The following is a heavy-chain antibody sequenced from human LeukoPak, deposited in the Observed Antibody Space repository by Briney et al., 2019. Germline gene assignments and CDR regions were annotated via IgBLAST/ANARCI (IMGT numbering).Heavy chain of an antibody. Sequence: ASVKVSCKASGYTFTDYYLHWVRRAPGQRLEWMGWINAGNGNTKYSQEFQGRVTITRDTSASTAYMELSSLRSEDMAVYYCARESTATGLLDYWGQGTLVTVSS. V-gene: IGHV1-3*03. CDR3: ARESTATGLLDY. J-gene: IGHJ4*02. D-gene: IGHD5-18*01. CDR2: INAGNGNT. CDR1: GYTFTDYY.